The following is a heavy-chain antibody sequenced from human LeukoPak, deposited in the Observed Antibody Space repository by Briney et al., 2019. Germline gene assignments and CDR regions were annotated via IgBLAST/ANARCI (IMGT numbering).Heavy chain of an antibody. CDR3: ARDSNIVGAIDAFDI. CDR2: INWNGGST. D-gene: IGHD1-26*01. J-gene: IGHJ3*02. CDR1: GFTFDDYG. V-gene: IGHV3-20*04. Sequence: GGSLRLSCAASGFTFDDYGMSWVRQAPGEGLEWVSGINWNGGSTGYADSVKGRFTISRDNAKNSLYLQMNSLRAEDTALYYCARDSNIVGAIDAFDIWGQGTMVTVSS.